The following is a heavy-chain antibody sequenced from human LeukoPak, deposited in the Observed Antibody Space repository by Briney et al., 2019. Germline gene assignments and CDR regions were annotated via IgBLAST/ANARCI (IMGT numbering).Heavy chain of an antibody. D-gene: IGHD6-6*01. V-gene: IGHV4-61*01. J-gene: IGHJ1*01. CDR1: GASISTTNFW. Sequence: SETLSLTCSVSGASISTTNFWWTWIRQSPGRGLEWIGYIHDRGSNKYNPSLESRATLSVDTSKNQFSLKLNSVTAADTAVYYCARYGLVEFRNAFQYWGQGTLVTVSS. CDR2: IHDRGSN. CDR3: ARYGLVEFRNAFQY.